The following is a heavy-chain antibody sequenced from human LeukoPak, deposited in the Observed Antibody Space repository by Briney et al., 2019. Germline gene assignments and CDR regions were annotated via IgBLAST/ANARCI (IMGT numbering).Heavy chain of an antibody. D-gene: IGHD5-24*01. V-gene: IGHV3-21*01. CDR3: ARDTARGYNENFDY. Sequence: GGSLRLSCAASGFTFSSYSMNWVRQAPGKGLEWVSSISSSSSYIYYADSVKGRFTISRDNSKNTLYLQMNSLRAEDTAVYYCARDTARGYNENFDYWGQGTLVTVSS. CDR2: ISSSSSYI. J-gene: IGHJ4*02. CDR1: GFTFSSYS.